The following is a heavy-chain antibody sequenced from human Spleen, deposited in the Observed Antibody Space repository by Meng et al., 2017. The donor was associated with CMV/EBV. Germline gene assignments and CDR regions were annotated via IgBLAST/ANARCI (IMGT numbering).Heavy chain of an antibody. D-gene: IGHD1-7*01. Sequence: ASVKVSCKASGYALIGYYMHWVRQAPGQGLEWMGWINPNSGGTNYAQKFQGRVTMTRDTSISTAYMELSRLRSDDTAVYYCARAVTGTTFDYWGQGTLVTVSS. CDR3: ARAVTGTTFDY. J-gene: IGHJ4*02. CDR1: GYALIGYY. CDR2: INPNSGGT. V-gene: IGHV1-2*02.